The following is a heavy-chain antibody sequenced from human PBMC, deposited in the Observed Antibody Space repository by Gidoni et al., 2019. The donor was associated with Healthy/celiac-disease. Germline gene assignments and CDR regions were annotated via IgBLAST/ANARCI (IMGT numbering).Heavy chain of an antibody. D-gene: IGHD4-17*01. J-gene: IGHJ6*02. CDR1: GYSFTSYW. Sequence: EVQLVQSGAAVKKPGESLKISCKGSGYSFTSYWIGWVRQMPGKGLEWMGIIYPGHSDTRYSPSFQGQVTISADKSISTAYLQWSSLKASDTAMYYCASHNYGGYYYYGMDVWGQGTTVTVSS. V-gene: IGHV5-51*01. CDR3: ASHNYGGYYYYGMDV. CDR2: IYPGHSDT.